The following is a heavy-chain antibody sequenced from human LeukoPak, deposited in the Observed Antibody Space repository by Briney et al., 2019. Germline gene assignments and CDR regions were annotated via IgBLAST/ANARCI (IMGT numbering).Heavy chain of an antibody. CDR2: IYSGGST. J-gene: IGHJ3*02. D-gene: IGHD6-13*01. V-gene: IGHV3-53*01. Sequence: GGSLRLSCAASGFTVSNNYMSWVRQAPGKGLEWVSVIYSGGSTYYADSVKGRFTISRDTSKNTLSLQMNSLRAEDTAVYYCARGSVYSSSWDAFDIWGQGTMVTVSS. CDR3: ARGSVYSSSWDAFDI. CDR1: GFTVSNNY.